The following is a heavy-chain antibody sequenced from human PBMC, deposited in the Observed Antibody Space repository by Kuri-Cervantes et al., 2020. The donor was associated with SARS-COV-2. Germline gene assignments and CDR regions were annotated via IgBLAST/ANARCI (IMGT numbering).Heavy chain of an antibody. CDR1: GFTFSSSW. J-gene: IGHJ6*02. Sequence: GESLKISCAASGFTFSSSWMHWVCQAPEKGLEWVADIKSDGSGKYYVDSVKGRLTISRDNAKNSLYLQVNSLRAEDMTVYHCVRGRVSYCGGDCYSRYYYYGMDVWGQGTTVTVSS. CDR3: VRGRVSYCGGDCYSRYYYYGMDV. V-gene: IGHV3-52*01. D-gene: IGHD2-21*02. CDR2: IKSDGSGK.